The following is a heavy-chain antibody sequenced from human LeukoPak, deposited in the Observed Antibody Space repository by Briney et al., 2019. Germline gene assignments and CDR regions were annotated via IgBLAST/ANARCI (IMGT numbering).Heavy chain of an antibody. D-gene: IGHD2-2*01. J-gene: IGHJ4*02. CDR2: ISSSSSYI. V-gene: IGHV3-21*01. CDR3: ARAYCISTSCYSPRPFTFDY. Sequence: GGSLRLSCAASGFTFSSYSMNWVRQAPGKGLEWVSSISSSSSYIYYADSVKGRFTISRGNAKNSLYLQMNSLRAEDTAVYYCARAYCISTSCYSPRPFTFDYWGQGTLVTASS. CDR1: GFTFSSYS.